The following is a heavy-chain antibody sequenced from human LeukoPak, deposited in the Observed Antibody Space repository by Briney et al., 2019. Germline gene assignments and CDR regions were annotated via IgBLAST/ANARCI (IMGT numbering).Heavy chain of an antibody. CDR2: IWADESNH. J-gene: IGHJ4*02. CDR3: ARANSGIQLWLYYFDY. Sequence: GGSLRLSCAASGFTFSTYGTHWVRQAPGKGLEWVAVIWADESNHFYVDSVKGRFTVSRDISRNTLYLQLNSLRAEDTAVYYCARANSGIQLWLYYFDYWGQGTLVTVSS. V-gene: IGHV3-33*01. D-gene: IGHD5-18*01. CDR1: GFTFSTYG.